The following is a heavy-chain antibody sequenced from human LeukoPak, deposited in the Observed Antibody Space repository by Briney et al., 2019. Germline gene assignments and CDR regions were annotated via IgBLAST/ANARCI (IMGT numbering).Heavy chain of an antibody. CDR3: ARRGITISGVLVYHYSGLDV. V-gene: IGHV3-7*01. CDR2: IKDDGSEK. Sequence: GGSLRLSCAGSGFTFSSHWMNWVRQAPGKGLEWVASIKDDGSEKRYVDSVSGRFTISRDNTKNSLHLQMSSLRAEDTAVYYCARRGITISGVLVYHYSGLDVWGQGTTVTVSS. CDR1: GFTFSSHW. J-gene: IGHJ6*02. D-gene: IGHD3-3*01.